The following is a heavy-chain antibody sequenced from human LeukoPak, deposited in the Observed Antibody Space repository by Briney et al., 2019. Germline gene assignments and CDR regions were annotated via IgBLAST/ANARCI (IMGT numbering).Heavy chain of an antibody. CDR3: ATTGSWAGFDY. CDR1: GGTFSSYA. D-gene: IGHD1-14*01. Sequence: SVKVSCKASGGTFSSYAISWVRQAPGQGLEWMGGIIPIFGTANYAQKFQGRVTITADKSTSTAYMELSSLRSEDTAVYYCATTGSWAGFDYWGQGTLVTVSS. J-gene: IGHJ4*02. V-gene: IGHV1-69*06. CDR2: IIPIFGTA.